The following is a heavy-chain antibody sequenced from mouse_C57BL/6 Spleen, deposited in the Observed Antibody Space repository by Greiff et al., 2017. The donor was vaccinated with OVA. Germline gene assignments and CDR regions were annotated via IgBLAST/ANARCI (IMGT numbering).Heavy chain of an antibody. CDR1: GFTFTDYY. D-gene: IGHD1-1*01. CDR2: IRNKANGYTT. J-gene: IGHJ2*01. CDR3: ARFPYYYGSSQYYFDY. V-gene: IGHV7-3*01. Sequence: EVQGVESGGGLVQPGGSLSLSCAASGFTFTDYYMSWVRQPPGKALEWLGFIRNKANGYTTEYSASVKGRFTISRDNSQSILYLQMNALRAEDSATYYCARFPYYYGSSQYYFDYWGQGTTLTVSS.